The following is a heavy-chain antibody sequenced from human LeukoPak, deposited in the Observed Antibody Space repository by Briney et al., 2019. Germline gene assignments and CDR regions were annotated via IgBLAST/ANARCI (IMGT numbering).Heavy chain of an antibody. D-gene: IGHD2-15*01. CDR2: IVVGSGHT. CDR3: AAVQDCSGGSCYLDAFDI. Sequence: TSVKVSCKASGFTFTSSAVQWVRQAREQRLEWIGWIVVGSGHTNYAQKFQERLTITRDMSTSTAYMELSSLRSEDTAVYYCAAVQDCSGGSCYLDAFDIWGQGTVVSVSS. CDR1: GFTFTSSA. J-gene: IGHJ3*02. V-gene: IGHV1-58*01.